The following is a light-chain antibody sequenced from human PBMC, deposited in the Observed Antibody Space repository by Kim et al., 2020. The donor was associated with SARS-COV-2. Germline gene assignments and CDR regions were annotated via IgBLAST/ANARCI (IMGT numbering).Light chain of an antibody. CDR2: GAA. Sequence: VSPGESATLSCRASQSVSSNLAWYQRKPGQAPRLLIYGAATRATGIPARCSGSGSGTEFTLTISSLQSEDFAVYYCQQYNNWPPYTFGQGTKLEIK. V-gene: IGKV3-15*01. CDR1: QSVSSN. J-gene: IGKJ2*01. CDR3: QQYNNWPPYT.